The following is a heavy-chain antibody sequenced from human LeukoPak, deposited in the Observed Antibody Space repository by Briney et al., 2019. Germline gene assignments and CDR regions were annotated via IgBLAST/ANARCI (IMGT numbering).Heavy chain of an antibody. V-gene: IGHV3-7*01. D-gene: IGHD3-9*01. Sequence: PGGSLRLSCAGSGFTFRSYWMNWVRQAPGKRLEWLAIIKQDGTEKHYKGSVEGRFTISRDNAKNSLHLQMNSLRAEDTAVYYCAGGSGYLITSWGQGTLVTVSS. CDR3: AGGSGYLITS. CDR2: IKQDGTEK. J-gene: IGHJ5*02. CDR1: GFTFRSYW.